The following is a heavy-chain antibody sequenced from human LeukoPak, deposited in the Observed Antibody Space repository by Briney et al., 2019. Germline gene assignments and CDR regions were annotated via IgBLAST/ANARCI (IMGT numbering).Heavy chain of an antibody. J-gene: IGHJ3*02. Sequence: PGGSLRLSCAASGFTFSSYEMNWVRQAPGKGLEWVSYISSSGSTIYYADSVKGRFTIYRDNAKNSLYLQMNSMRAEDTAVYYCARDGGLGILMVYGLGDDDFDIWGQGTMVTVSS. D-gene: IGHD2-8*01. CDR3: ARDGGLGILMVYGLGDDDFDI. CDR2: ISSSGSTI. V-gene: IGHV3-48*03. CDR1: GFTFSSYE.